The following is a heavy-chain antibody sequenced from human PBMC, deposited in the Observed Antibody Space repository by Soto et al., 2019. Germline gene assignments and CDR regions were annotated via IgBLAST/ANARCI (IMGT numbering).Heavy chain of an antibody. V-gene: IGHV4-59*08. CDR1: GGSINSYY. D-gene: IGHD1-26*01. CDR3: ARHNIAGGYRYFDN. Sequence: QVQLQESGPGLVKPSETLSLTCKVSGGSINSYYWSWVRQPPGKGLEWIGYISYSGSTNYNPSLKSRVSISVDTSKNQFSLRLSSVTAADTAVYYCARHNIAGGYRYFDNWGQGTLVTVSS. J-gene: IGHJ4*02. CDR2: ISYSGST.